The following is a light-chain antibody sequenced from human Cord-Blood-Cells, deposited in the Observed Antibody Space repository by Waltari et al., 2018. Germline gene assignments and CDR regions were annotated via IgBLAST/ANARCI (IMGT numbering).Light chain of an antibody. CDR2: GKN. CDR1: SLSSYY. CDR3: NSRDSSGNQWV. Sequence: SSELTQDPAVSVALGQTVRITCHGDSLSSYYASWYQQKPGQAPVLVIYGKNNRPPGIPDRFSGSSSGNTASLTITGAQAEDEADYYCNSRDSSGNQWVFGGGTKLTVL. J-gene: IGLJ3*02. V-gene: IGLV3-19*01.